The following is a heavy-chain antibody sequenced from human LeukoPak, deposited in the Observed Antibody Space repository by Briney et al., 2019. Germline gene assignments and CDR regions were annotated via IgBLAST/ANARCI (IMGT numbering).Heavy chain of an antibody. V-gene: IGHV5-51*01. J-gene: IGHJ4*02. CDR1: GYNFASYW. CDR2: IYPRDSDT. Sequence: ESLKISCKGSGYNFASYWIGWVRQMPGKGLEWMGIIYPRDSDTRYSPSFQGQVTISADKSISTAYLQWSSLRASDTAMYYCARWHPSWDFPYWGQGTLVTVSS. D-gene: IGHD3-3*01. CDR3: ARWHPSWDFPY.